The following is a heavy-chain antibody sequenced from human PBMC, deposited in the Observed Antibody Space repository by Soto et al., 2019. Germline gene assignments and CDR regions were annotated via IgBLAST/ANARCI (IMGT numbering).Heavy chain of an antibody. D-gene: IGHD3-16*01. J-gene: IGHJ4*02. CDR3: ARGVGGPKSFDY. CDR1: GFIFSHYA. CDR2: IYSGGST. Sequence: QLLESGGMLLQPGGSLRLSCAASGFIFSHYAMSWVRQAPGKGLEWVSVIYSGGSTYYADSVKGRFTISKDNSKNTLYLQMSSLRAEDTAVYYCARGVGGPKSFDYWGQGTLVIVSS. V-gene: IGHV3-23*03.